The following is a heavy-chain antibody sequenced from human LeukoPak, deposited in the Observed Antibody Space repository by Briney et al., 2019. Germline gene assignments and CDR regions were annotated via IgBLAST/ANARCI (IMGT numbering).Heavy chain of an antibody. CDR3: ASSHPLGSNNDYYTPFDY. CDR1: GGSISSFY. Sequence: SETLSLTCTVSGGSISSFYWSWIRQPPGKGLEWIGYIHYSGNTNYNPSLNSRVTISVDTSKNQFSLSLSSVTAADTAVYYCASSHPLGSNNDYYTPFDYWGLGTLVTVSS. D-gene: IGHD3-3*01. V-gene: IGHV4-59*01. J-gene: IGHJ4*02. CDR2: IHYSGNT.